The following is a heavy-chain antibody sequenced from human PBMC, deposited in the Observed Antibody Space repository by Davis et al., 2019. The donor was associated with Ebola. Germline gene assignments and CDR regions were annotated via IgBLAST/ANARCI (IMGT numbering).Heavy chain of an antibody. J-gene: IGHJ4*02. CDR1: GPTFSSYA. V-gene: IGHV3-23*01. CDR3: ATCGFCISSSGFDY. D-gene: IGHD6-19*01. Sequence: PGGSLRLSCAASGPTFSSYAMSWVRQAPGKGLEWVSAMSGRGGYTYHADSVQGRFPISRDNPKNTLFLQMNSLSADDTAVYYCATCGFCISSSGFDYGGQGTLVTVSS. CDR2: MSGRGGYT.